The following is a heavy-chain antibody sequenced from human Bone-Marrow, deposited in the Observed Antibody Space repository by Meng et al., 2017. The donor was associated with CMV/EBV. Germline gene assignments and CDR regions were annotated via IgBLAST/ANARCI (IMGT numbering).Heavy chain of an antibody. CDR3: ARSTAVVSFDY. CDR2: ISWNSGSI. D-gene: IGHD5-18*01. V-gene: IGHV3-9*01. Sequence: SLKISCAASGFTFDDYAMHWVRQAPGKGLEWVSGISWNSGSIGYADSVKGRFTISRDNAKNSLYLQMNSLRAEDTAVYYCARSTAVVSFDYWGQGTLVTVSS. CDR1: GFTFDDYA. J-gene: IGHJ4*02.